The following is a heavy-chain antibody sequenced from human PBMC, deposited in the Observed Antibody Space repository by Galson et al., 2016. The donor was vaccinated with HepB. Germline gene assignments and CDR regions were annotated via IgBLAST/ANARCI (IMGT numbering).Heavy chain of an antibody. V-gene: IGHV4-61*02. Sequence: TLSLTCTVSGGSISSGNYYWSWIRQPAGKGLEWIGRIYTSGSTNYNPSLTSRVTMSVDTSKNQFSLNLSSVTAADTAVYYCARAGGSGSPSYYFDYWGRGTLVTVSS. D-gene: IGHD3-10*01. CDR1: GGSISSGNYY. CDR3: ARAGGSGSPSYYFDY. CDR2: IYTSGST. J-gene: IGHJ4*02.